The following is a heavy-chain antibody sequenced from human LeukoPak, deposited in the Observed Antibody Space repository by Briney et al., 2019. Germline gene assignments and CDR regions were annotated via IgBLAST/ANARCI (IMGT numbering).Heavy chain of an antibody. CDR1: GFTFKSYA. J-gene: IGHJ4*02. CDR3: ARDDGYYDSSGSLDY. Sequence: GGSLRLSCAASGFTFKSYAMHWVRQAPGKGLEWVAVISYDGNKKYYADSVKGRFTISRDTPKNKVFVQMNSLSAEDTAVYYCARDDGYYDSSGSLDYWGQGTLVTVSS. CDR2: ISYDGNKK. V-gene: IGHV3-30-3*01. D-gene: IGHD3-22*01.